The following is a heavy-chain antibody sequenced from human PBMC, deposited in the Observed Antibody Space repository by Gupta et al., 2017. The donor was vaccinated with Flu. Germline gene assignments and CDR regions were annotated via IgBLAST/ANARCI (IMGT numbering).Heavy chain of an antibody. CDR3: AKAIYPSYSGATLAPGH. CDR1: EYTFTGYY. CDR2: INPNSGGT. V-gene: IGHV1-2*02. Sequence: QVQLVQSGAEMKKPGASVKVSCKASEYTFTGYYMHWVRQAPGQGLEWMGWINPNSGGTDYAEKFQGRVTMTRDTSINTAYMELSRLTSDDTAVYYCAKAIYPSYSGATLAPGHWGQGTLVTVSS. J-gene: IGHJ4*02. D-gene: IGHD1-26*01.